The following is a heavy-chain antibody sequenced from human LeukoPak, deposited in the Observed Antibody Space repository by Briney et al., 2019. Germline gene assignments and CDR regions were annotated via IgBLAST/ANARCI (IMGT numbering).Heavy chain of an antibody. CDR3: ARGSGSYYSDY. D-gene: IGHD1-26*01. Sequence: SETLSLTCTVSGGSISSSSYYWGWIRQPPGKGLEWIGSIYYSGSTYYNPSLKSRVTISVDTSKNQFSLKLSSVTAADTAVYYCARGSGSYYSDYWGQGTLVTVSS. CDR2: IYYSGST. J-gene: IGHJ4*02. V-gene: IGHV4-39*07. CDR1: GGSISSSSYY.